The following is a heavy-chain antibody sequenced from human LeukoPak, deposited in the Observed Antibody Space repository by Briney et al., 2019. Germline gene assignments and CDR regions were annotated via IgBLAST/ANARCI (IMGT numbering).Heavy chain of an antibody. D-gene: IGHD1-1*01. J-gene: IGHJ4*02. CDR2: ISYDGSNK. CDR1: GFTFSNYA. Sequence: PGRSLRLSCAASGFTFSNYAMHWVRQAPGKGLEWVAVISYDGSNKYYADSVKGRFTISRDNAKNTLYLHMNSLRAEDTAVYYCARGGRIQLERRGYFDYWGQGTLVTVSS. V-gene: IGHV3-30*04. CDR3: ARGGRIQLERRGYFDY.